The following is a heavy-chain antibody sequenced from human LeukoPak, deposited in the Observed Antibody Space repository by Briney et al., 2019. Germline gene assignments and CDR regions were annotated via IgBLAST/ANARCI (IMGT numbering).Heavy chain of an antibody. D-gene: IGHD3-16*02. CDR3: ARQARGSHQAFDI. CDR1: GGSISSYY. J-gene: IGHJ3*02. Sequence: SETLSLTCTVSGGSISSYYWSWIRQPPGKGLEWIGYIYYSGSTNYNPSLKSRVTISVDTSKNQFSLKLSSVTAADTAVYYCARQARGSHQAFDIWGQGTMVTVSS. CDR2: IYYSGST. V-gene: IGHV4-59*08.